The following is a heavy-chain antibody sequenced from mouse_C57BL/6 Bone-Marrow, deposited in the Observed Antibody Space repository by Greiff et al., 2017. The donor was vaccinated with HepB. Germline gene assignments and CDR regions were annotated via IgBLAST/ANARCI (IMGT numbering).Heavy chain of an antibody. Sequence: VQLQQSGPELVKPGASVKISCKASGYTFTDYYMNWVKQSHGKSLEWIGDINPNNGGTSYNQKFKGKATLTVDKSSSTAYMELRSLTSEDSAVYCGAKYYSSYVGVEFAYWGQGTLVTVSA. CDR2: INPNNGGT. J-gene: IGHJ3*01. CDR1: GYTFTDYY. CDR3: AKYYSSYVGVEFAY. D-gene: IGHD2-5*01. V-gene: IGHV1-26*01.